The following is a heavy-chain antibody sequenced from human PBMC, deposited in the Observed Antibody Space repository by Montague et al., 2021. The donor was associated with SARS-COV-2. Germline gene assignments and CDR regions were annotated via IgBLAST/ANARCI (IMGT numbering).Heavy chain of an antibody. CDR1: GASLASDSLS. CDR3: ARKMDSSFDV. CDR2: TYYRSKWYN. D-gene: IGHD2-2*03. Sequence: VSPGASLASDSLSWHWIRQSPSRGLEWLASTYYRSKWYNDSAPSVSGRATVKPDTSRNQFSLHLDSVTPEDTALYFCARKMDSSFDVWGKGAM. J-gene: IGHJ3*01. V-gene: IGHV6-1*01.